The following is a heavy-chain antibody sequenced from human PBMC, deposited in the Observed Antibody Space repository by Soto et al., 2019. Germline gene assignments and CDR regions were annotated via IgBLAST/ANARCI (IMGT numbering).Heavy chain of an antibody. CDR1: GFTFSHFG. V-gene: IGHV3-33*03. Sequence: QVQLVESGGGVVQPGRSLRLSCAASGFTFSHFGMYWVRQAPGKGLEWVAVIWYDGSNKYYADSVKGRFAISRDNSNNTLYLQMNSLRAEDTAVYYCAKSGGSSGWYKIDFWGQGTQVSVSS. D-gene: IGHD6-19*01. J-gene: IGHJ4*02. CDR2: IWYDGSNK. CDR3: AKSGGSSGWYKIDF.